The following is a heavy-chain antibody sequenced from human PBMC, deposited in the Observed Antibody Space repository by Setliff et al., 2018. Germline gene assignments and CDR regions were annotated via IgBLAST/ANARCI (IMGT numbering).Heavy chain of an antibody. D-gene: IGHD3-16*01. CDR2: IHDSGNPT. J-gene: IGHJ4*02. V-gene: IGHV3-11*01. CDR1: GFTFSNYY. CDR3: ARTTGYRLEGDFDY. Sequence: PGGSLRLSCAASGFTFSNYYMTWIRQAPGKGLEWISYIHDSGNPTYYADSVKGQFTVSRDNAKNSLYLQMTSLRAEDTAIYYCARTTGYRLEGDFDYWGQGTLVTVSS.